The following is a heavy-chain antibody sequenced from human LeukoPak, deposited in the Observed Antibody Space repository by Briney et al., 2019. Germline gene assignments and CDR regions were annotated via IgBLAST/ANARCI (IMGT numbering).Heavy chain of an antibody. CDR3: ARSRIKFCSGGSCYGSGAFDI. D-gene: IGHD2-15*01. J-gene: IGHJ3*02. V-gene: IGHV3-7*01. CDR2: IKQDGSEK. Sequence: PGGSLKLSCAASGFIFSTYWMSRVRQAPGKGLEWVANIKQDGSEKYFVDSVKGRFTISRDNAKNSLYLQINSLRAEDTAVYYCARSRIKFCSGGSCYGSGAFDIWGQGTMVTVSS. CDR1: GFIFSTYW.